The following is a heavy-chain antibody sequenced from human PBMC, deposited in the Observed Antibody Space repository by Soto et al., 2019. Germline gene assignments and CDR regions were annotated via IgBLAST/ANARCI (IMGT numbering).Heavy chain of an antibody. Sequence: EVQLAQSGVAVKKPGESLKISCKGSGYGFTSFWIGWVRQMPGKGLEWMGIFNPDDSDAKYSPAFEGRVTFSADKSITTAYLQWSSLTASDSAIYYCATQRGYSFGPFDYWGQGTLVTVSS. V-gene: IGHV5-51*01. CDR2: FNPDDSDA. CDR3: ATQRGYSFGPFDY. CDR1: GYGFTSFW. J-gene: IGHJ4*02. D-gene: IGHD5-18*01.